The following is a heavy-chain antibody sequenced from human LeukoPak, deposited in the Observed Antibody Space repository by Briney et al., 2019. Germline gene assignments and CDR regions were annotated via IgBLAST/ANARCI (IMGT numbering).Heavy chain of an antibody. V-gene: IGHV4-34*01. D-gene: IGHD3-22*01. CDR1: GGSFSGYY. CDR3: AREGGYCDTPAHAFDI. Sequence: SETLSLTCAVYGGSFSGYYWSWIRQPPGKGLEWIGEINHSGSTNYNPSLKSRVTISVDTSKNQFSLKLSSVTAADTAVYYCAREGGYCDTPAHAFDIWGQGTMVTVSS. J-gene: IGHJ3*02. CDR2: INHSGST.